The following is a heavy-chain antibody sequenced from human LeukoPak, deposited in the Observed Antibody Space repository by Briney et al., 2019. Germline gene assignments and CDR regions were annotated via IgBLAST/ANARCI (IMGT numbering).Heavy chain of an antibody. CDR1: GITFGDYA. D-gene: IGHD2-2*01. CDR2: IRSKAYSGTT. J-gene: IGHJ5*02. CDR3: TRDPGYCSSTSCYDWFDP. V-gene: IGHV3-49*04. Sequence: GGSLRLSCTASGITFGDYAMSWVRQAAGKGLEWVGFIRSKAYSGTTEYAASVKGRFTISRDDSKSIAYLQMNSLKTEDTAVYYCTRDPGYCSSTSCYDWFDPWGQGTVVTVSS.